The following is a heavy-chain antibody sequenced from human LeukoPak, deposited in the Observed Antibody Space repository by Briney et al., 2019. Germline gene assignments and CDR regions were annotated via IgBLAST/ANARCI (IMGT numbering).Heavy chain of an antibody. J-gene: IGHJ4*02. CDR3: TTDLVGATVTTTLDY. D-gene: IGHD4-11*01. CDR2: IKSKTDGGTT. V-gene: IGHV3-15*01. CDR1: GFTFSSYA. Sequence: PGGSLRLSCAASGFTFSSYAMSWVRQAPGKGLEWVGRIKSKTDGGTTDYAAPVKGRFTISRDDSKNTLYLQMNSLKTEDTAVYYCTTDLVGATVTTTLDYWGQGTLVTVSS.